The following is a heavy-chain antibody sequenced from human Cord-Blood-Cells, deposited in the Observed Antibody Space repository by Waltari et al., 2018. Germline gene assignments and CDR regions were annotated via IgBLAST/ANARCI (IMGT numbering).Heavy chain of an antibody. Sequence: QVQLQESGPGLVKPSETLSLTCAVSGYSISSGYYWGWIRQPPGKGLEWIGSIYHSGSTYYNPSLKSRVTISVDTSKNQFSLKRSSVTAADTAVYYCARDGGGVLPMDVWGQGTTVTVSS. CDR2: IYHSGST. CDR3: ARDGGGVLPMDV. J-gene: IGHJ6*02. CDR1: GYSISSGYY. V-gene: IGHV4-38-2*02. D-gene: IGHD2-8*02.